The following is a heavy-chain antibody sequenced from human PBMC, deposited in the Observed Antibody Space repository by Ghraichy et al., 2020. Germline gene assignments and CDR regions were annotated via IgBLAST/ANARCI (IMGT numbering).Heavy chain of an antibody. CDR1: GFTFRSYS. V-gene: IGHV3-48*04. CDR2: ISSTSSTI. J-gene: IGHJ4*02. Sequence: GGSLRLSCAASGFTFRSYSMNWVRQAPGKGLEWVSYISSTSSTIYYADSVKGRFTISRDNAKNSLYLQMNSLRAEDTAVYYCASDPRAITMVRGVTLGDYCGQGTLVTVSS. D-gene: IGHD3-10*01. CDR3: ASDPRAITMVRGVTLGDY.